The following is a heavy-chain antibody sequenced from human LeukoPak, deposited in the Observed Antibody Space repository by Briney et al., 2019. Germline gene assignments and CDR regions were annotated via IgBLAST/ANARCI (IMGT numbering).Heavy chain of an antibody. CDR3: VKNGWRDY. CDR1: GFTFSSYA. D-gene: IGHD6-19*01. Sequence: GGSLRLSCAVSGFTFSSYAMNWARQAPGKGLEWVAYISTSGDSTKYADSVEGRFTISRDNAENSLYLLMNSLRVEDTAVYYCVKNGWRDYWGQGILVTVSS. CDR2: ISTSGDST. V-gene: IGHV3-21*06. J-gene: IGHJ4*02.